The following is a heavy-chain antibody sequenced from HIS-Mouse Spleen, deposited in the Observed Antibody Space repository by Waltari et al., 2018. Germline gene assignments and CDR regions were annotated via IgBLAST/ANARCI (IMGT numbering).Heavy chain of an antibody. V-gene: IGHV3-33*06. CDR3: AKDNEYSSSSYFDY. Sequence: QVQLVESGGGVVQPGRARRLSCAGSGCTCRSYGSDWVGQAPGKGLEWVAVILYDGSNKYYADSVKGRFTISRDNSKNTLYLQMNSLRAEDTAVYYCAKDNEYSSSSYFDYWGQGTLVTVSS. CDR1: GCTCRSYG. CDR2: ILYDGSNK. J-gene: IGHJ4*02. D-gene: IGHD6-6*01.